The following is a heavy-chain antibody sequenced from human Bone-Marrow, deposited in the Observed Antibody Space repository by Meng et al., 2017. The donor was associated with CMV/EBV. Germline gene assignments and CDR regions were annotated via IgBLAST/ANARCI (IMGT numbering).Heavy chain of an antibody. D-gene: IGHD2-2*02. J-gene: IGHJ5*02. V-gene: IGHV4-34*01. CDR2: INHSGST. CDR3: ARGRRGSIVVVPAAIGHNWFDP. CDR1: GGSFSGYY. Sequence: LSCAGYGGSFSGYYWSWIRQPPGKGLEWIGEINHSGSTNYNPSLKSRVTISVDTSKNQFSLKLSSVTAADTAVYYCARGRRGSIVVVPAAIGHNWFDPWGEGTLVTVSS.